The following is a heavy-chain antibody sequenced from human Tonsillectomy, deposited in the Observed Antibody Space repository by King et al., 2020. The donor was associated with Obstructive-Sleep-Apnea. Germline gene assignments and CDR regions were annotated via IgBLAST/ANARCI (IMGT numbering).Heavy chain of an antibody. J-gene: IGHJ2*01. Sequence: VQLQESGPGLVKPSETLSLTCTVSGGSISSYYWSWIRQPPGKGLEWIGYIYYSGSTNYNPSLKSRVTITVDTAKNQFSLKLSSVTAADTAVYYCARTLRIAAAGTGLYFDLWGRGTLVTVSS. CDR2: IYYSGST. V-gene: IGHV4-59*01. D-gene: IGHD6-13*01. CDR3: ARTLRIAAAGTGLYFDL. CDR1: GGSISSYY.